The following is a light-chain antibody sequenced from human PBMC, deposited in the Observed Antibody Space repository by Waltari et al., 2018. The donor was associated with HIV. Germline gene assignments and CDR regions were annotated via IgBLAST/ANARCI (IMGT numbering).Light chain of an antibody. CDR3: MQATYWLFT. V-gene: IGKV2-30*01. CDR1: QSLVYSDGNTY. J-gene: IGKJ2*01. CDR2: RIS. Sequence: VVLTQSPLSLPVTLGQPASISCRSTQSLVYSDGNTYLNWFHQRPGQSPRRLIYRISHRDSGVPDRFSGSGSGSNFTQNISRVEAEDVGVYYCMQATYWLFTFGQGTKLEIK.